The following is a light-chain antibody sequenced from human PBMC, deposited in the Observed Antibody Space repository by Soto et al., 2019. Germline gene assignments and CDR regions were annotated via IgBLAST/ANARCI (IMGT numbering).Light chain of an antibody. CDR3: RQYGSSPSYT. CDR2: GAS. V-gene: IGKV3-20*01. J-gene: IGKJ2*01. Sequence: EIVLTQSPGTLSLSPGERATLSCRAGQSLSSYLAWYQQKPGQAPRLLIYGASSRATGIPDRFSGSGSGTDFTVTISRLEPEDFAVYYCRQYGSSPSYTFGQATKLEIK. CDR1: QSLSSY.